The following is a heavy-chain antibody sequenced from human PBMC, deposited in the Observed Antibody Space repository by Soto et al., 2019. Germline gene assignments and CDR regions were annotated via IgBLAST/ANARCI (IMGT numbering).Heavy chain of an antibody. CDR3: ARLAMVRGVGYYYGMDV. CDR2: IDPSDSYT. D-gene: IGHD3-10*01. J-gene: IGHJ6*02. Sequence: GESLKISCKGSGYSFTSYWISWVRQMPGKGLEWMGRIDPSDSYTNYSPSFQGHVTISADKSISTAYLQWSSLRASETAMYYCARLAMVRGVGYYYGMDVWGQGTTVTVSS. V-gene: IGHV5-10-1*01. CDR1: GYSFTSYW.